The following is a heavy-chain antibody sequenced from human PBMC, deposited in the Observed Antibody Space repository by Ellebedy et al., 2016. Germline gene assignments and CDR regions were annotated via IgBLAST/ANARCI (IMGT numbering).Heavy chain of an antibody. CDR2: ISDDGNDK. Sequence: GESLKISXAASGFSFRTFLMHWVRQAPGKGLEWVSLISDDGNDKFYTDSVRGRFTISRDNAKIRVVLQMNSLRVEDTAVYYCAKVRSPDFYKNIGLDVWGQGTTVTVSS. J-gene: IGHJ6*02. D-gene: IGHD5-24*01. V-gene: IGHV3-30*18. CDR3: AKVRSPDFYKNIGLDV. CDR1: GFSFRTFL.